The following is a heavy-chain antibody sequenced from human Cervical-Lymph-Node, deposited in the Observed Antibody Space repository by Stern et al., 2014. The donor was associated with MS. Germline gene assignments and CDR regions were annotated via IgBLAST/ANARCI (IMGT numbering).Heavy chain of an antibody. CDR3: ARAIFGVNTAAMAPDAFDA. CDR2: IYTDGST. J-gene: IGHJ3*01. D-gene: IGHD3-3*01. CDR1: GFTVSKNY. Sequence: EVQLEESGGGLIQPGGSLRLSCAAPGFTVSKNYMRWVRQAPGKGLEWVSLIYTDGSTYYAGSVKGRCPISRDSSKNMLFLQMNSMRAEDTAMYYCARAIFGVNTAAMAPDAFDAWGQGTMVTVSS. V-gene: IGHV3-53*01.